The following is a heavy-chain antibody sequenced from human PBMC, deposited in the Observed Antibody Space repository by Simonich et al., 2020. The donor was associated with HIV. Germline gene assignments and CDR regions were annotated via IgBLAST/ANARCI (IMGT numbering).Heavy chain of an antibody. J-gene: IGHJ4*02. CDR2: INQEGSEK. Sequence: EVQLVESGGGLVQPGGSLRLSCAASGFTFSSYWMSWVRQAQGKGLGWVANINQEGSEKYYVDSVKGRFTISRDNAKKSLYLQMNSLRAEDTAVYYCARGNPFYDYWGQGTLVTVSS. V-gene: IGHV3-7*03. D-gene: IGHD3-16*01. CDR1: GFTFSSYW. CDR3: ARGNPFYDY.